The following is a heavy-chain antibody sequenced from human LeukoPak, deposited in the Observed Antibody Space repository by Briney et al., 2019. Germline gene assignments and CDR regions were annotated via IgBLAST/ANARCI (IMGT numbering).Heavy chain of an antibody. V-gene: IGHV1-69*13. Sequence: GASVKVSCKASGGTFSSYAISWVRQAPGQGLEWMGGIIPIFGTPNYGQKFQGRVTITADESTSTAYMELSSLRSEDTAVYYCARGGSLWFGELYYWGQGTLVTVSS. CDR3: ARGGSLWFGELYY. D-gene: IGHD3-10*01. J-gene: IGHJ4*02. CDR2: IIPIFGTP. CDR1: GGTFSSYA.